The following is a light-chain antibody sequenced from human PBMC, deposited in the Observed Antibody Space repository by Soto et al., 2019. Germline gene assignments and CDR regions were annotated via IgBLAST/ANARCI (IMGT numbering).Light chain of an antibody. CDR2: GAS. Sequence: EIVLTQSLGTLSLSPGERATLSCRASQSVDSRYLAWYQQKPGQAPRLLIYGASSRATGIPDRFSGSGSGTDFTLTISRLEPDDSAVYYCQQYGSSPWMYTFGQGTKLEIK. CDR3: QQYGSSPWMYT. CDR1: QSVDSRY. V-gene: IGKV3-20*01. J-gene: IGKJ2*01.